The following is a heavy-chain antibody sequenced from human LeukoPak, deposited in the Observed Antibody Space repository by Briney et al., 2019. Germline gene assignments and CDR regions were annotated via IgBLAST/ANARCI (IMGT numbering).Heavy chain of an antibody. CDR2: IRYDGSNK. CDR3: AKDRSIGTYYTFDH. D-gene: IGHD1-26*01. Sequence: PGGSLRLSCAASGFTFSSYGMHWVRQAPGKGLEWMAFIRYDGSNKYYADSVKGRFTVSRDNSKNTLYLQMSRLTDADTAVYYCAKDRSIGTYYTFDHWGQGTLVIVSS. J-gene: IGHJ4*02. CDR1: GFTFSSYG. V-gene: IGHV3-30*02.